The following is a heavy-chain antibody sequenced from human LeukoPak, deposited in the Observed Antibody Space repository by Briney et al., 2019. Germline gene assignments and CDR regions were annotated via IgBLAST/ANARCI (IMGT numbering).Heavy chain of an antibody. J-gene: IGHJ4*02. CDR1: GGSISSDY. V-gene: IGHV4-59*13. CDR2: LSLGEVA. CDR3: ARALQMTVMVVIIHHFDY. Sequence: SETLSLTCTISGGSISSDYWSWIRQPPGKGLEWIGYLSLGEVAFYNPSLESRLTTSADTSKNQFSLNLTSVTAADTAMYYCARALQMTVMVVIIHHFDYWGQGTLVTVSS. D-gene: IGHD3-22*01.